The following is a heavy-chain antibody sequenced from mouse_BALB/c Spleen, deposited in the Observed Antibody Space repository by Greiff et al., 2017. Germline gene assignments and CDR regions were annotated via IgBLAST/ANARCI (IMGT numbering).Heavy chain of an antibody. CDR3: AREGSTTDDPWLDY. CDR2: IWAGGST. CDR1: GFSLTSYG. V-gene: IGHV2-9*02. Sequence: VHLVESGPGLVAPSQCLSITCTASGFSLTSYGVHWVRQPPGKGLEWLGVIWAGGSTNYNSALMSRLSISKDNSKSQVFLKMHSLQTDDTAMYYCAREGSTTDDPWLDYWGQGTLVTVSA. D-gene: IGHD2-14*01. J-gene: IGHJ3*01.